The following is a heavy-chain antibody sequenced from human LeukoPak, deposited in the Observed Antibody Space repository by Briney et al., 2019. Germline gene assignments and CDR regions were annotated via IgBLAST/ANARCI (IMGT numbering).Heavy chain of an antibody. CDR2: INWNGGST. CDR3: ASAPERTVTTP. V-gene: IGHV3-20*04. D-gene: IGHD4-17*01. CDR1: GFTFDDYA. J-gene: IGHJ4*02. Sequence: GRSLRLSCAASGFTFDDYAMHWVRQAPGKGLEWVSGINWNGGSTGYADSVKGRFTISRDNAKNSLYLQMNSLRAEDTAVYYCASAPERTVTTPWGQGTLVTVSS.